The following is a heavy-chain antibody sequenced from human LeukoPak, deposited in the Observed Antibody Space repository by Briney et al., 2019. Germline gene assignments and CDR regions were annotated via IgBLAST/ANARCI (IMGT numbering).Heavy chain of an antibody. CDR1: GGSFSGYY. CDR3: ARGSPRGRYFQH. Sequence: PETLSLTCAVYGGSFSGYYWSWLRQPPGKGLEWIGEINHSGSTNYNPSLKSRVTISVDTSKNQFSLKLSSVTAADTAVYYCARGSPRGRYFQHWGQGTLVTVSS. J-gene: IGHJ1*01. V-gene: IGHV4-34*01. D-gene: IGHD5-12*01. CDR2: INHSGST.